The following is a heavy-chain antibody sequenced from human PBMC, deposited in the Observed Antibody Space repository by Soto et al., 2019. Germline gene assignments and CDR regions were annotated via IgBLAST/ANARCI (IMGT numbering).Heavy chain of an antibody. CDR2: INHSGST. CDR3: ARGPPRRYCSSTSCYKSFWFDP. D-gene: IGHD2-2*02. J-gene: IGHJ5*02. CDR1: GGSFSGYY. Sequence: QVQLQQWGAGLLKPSETLSLTCAVYGGSFSGYYWSWIRQPPGKGLEWIGEINHSGSTNYNPSLMSQVTISVDTAKNQFSLKLSSVAAADTAVYYCARGPPRRYCSSTSCYKSFWFDPWGQGTLVTVSP. V-gene: IGHV4-34*01.